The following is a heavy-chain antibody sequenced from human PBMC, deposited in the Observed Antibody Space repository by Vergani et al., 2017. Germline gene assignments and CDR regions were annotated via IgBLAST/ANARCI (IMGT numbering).Heavy chain of an antibody. J-gene: IGHJ5*02. D-gene: IGHD3-10*01. V-gene: IGHV4-39*07. Sequence: QVQLQESGPGLVKPSQTLSLTCNVSGGSITYGAFYWGWIRQSPGKGLEWIGSIYYSGSTNYNPSLKSRVTISVDKSKNQFSLKLSSVTAADTAVYYCAREISGGAWFDPWGQGTLVTVSS. CDR1: GGSITYGAFY. CDR3: AREISGGAWFDP. CDR2: IYYSGST.